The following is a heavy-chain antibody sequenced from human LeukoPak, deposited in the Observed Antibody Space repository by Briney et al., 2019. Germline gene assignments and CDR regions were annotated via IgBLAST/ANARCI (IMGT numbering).Heavy chain of an antibody. CDR1: GFTFGSYA. J-gene: IGHJ6*02. Sequence: GGSLRLSCVASGFTFGSYAMSWVRHAAGKGRGWVSSVFGSGGSTFYAAYVKGRFTISRENSKNTLYLQMNSLRVEDTALYYCAKVSRGYCRGGTCYYFYGLDVWGQGTTVTVSS. D-gene: IGHD2-15*01. CDR2: VFGSGGST. CDR3: AKVSRGYCRGGTCYYFYGLDV. V-gene: IGHV3-23*01.